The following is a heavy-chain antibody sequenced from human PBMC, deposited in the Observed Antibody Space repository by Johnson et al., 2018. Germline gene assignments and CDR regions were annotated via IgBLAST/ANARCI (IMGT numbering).Heavy chain of an antibody. Sequence: QLVETGGGVVQPGTSLTLSCFTSGVTVTSYTWHWVRQAPGKGLEWVAVIWYDGSQTVYGDSVKGRSTISRDNSNVYLQMNSLRAEATAVYFCARDRPSSLPNDALDLWGLGTMVTVSS. CDR2: IWYDGSQT. J-gene: IGHJ3*01. D-gene: IGHD6-19*01. CDR1: GVTVTSYT. CDR3: ARDRPSSLPNDALDL. V-gene: IGHV3-33*01.